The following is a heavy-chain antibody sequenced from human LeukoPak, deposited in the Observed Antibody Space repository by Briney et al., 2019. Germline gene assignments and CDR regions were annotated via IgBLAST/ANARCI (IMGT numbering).Heavy chain of an antibody. CDR3: ARDDCSSISYYHNWFDP. J-gene: IGHJ5*02. CDR2: IKQDGSEK. Sequence: PGGSLRLSCAASGFTFSSYWMSWVRQAPGKGLEWVANIKQDGSEKYYVDSVKGRFTISRDNAKNSLYLQMNSLRAEDTAVYYCARDDCSSISYYHNWFDPWGQGTLVTVSS. CDR1: GFTFSSYW. V-gene: IGHV3-7*01. D-gene: IGHD2-2*01.